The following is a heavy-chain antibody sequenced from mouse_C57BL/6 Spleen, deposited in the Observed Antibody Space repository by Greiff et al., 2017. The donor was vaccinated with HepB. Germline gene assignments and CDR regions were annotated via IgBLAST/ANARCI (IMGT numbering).Heavy chain of an antibody. Sequence: VHLVESGPGLVQPSQSLSITCTVSGFSLTSYGVHWVRQSPGKGLEWLGVIWSGGSTDYNAAFISRLSISKDNSKSQVFFKMNSLQADDTAIYYCASNWDWYFDVWGTGTTVTVSS. V-gene: IGHV2-2*01. CDR1: GFSLTSYG. CDR3: ASNWDWYFDV. D-gene: IGHD4-1*01. CDR2: IWSGGST. J-gene: IGHJ1*03.